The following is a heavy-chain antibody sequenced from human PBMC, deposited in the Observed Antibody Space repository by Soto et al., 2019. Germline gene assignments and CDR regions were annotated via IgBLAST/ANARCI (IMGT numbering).Heavy chain of an antibody. Sequence: SLRLSCAASGFTFSSYGMHWVRQAPGKGLEWVAVIWYDGSNKYYADSVKGRFTISRDNSKNTLYLQMNSLRAEDTAVYYCARDYDILTGYSQDAFDIWGQGTMVTVSS. CDR3: ARDYDILTGYSQDAFDI. CDR2: IWYDGSNK. V-gene: IGHV3-33*01. D-gene: IGHD3-9*01. J-gene: IGHJ3*02. CDR1: GFTFSSYG.